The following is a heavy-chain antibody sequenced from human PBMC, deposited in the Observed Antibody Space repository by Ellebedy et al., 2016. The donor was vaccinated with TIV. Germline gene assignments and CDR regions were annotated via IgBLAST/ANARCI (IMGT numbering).Heavy chain of an antibody. V-gene: IGHV4-59*01. Sequence: SETLSLXXTVSGGSISSYYWSWIRQPPGKGLEWIGYIYYSGSTNYNPSLKSRVTISVDTSKNQFSLKLSSVTAADTAVYYCARDNIVGATMGAFDIWGQGTMVTVSS. CDR2: IYYSGST. CDR1: GGSISSYY. D-gene: IGHD1-26*01. CDR3: ARDNIVGATMGAFDI. J-gene: IGHJ3*02.